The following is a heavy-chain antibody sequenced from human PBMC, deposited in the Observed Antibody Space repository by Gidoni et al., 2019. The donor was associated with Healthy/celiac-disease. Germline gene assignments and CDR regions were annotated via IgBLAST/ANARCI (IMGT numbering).Heavy chain of an antibody. D-gene: IGHD3-22*01. CDR2: ISYDGSNK. V-gene: IGHV3-30*18. CDR1: GFTFSSYG. CDR3: AKDSGEYDDSSGYIDY. J-gene: IGHJ4*02. Sequence: QVQLVESGGGVVQPGRSLRLSCAASGFTFSSYGMHWVRQAPGKGLEWVAVISYDGSNKYYADSVKGRFTISRDNSKNTLYLQMNSLRAEDTAVYYCAKDSGEYDDSSGYIDYWGQGTLVTVSS.